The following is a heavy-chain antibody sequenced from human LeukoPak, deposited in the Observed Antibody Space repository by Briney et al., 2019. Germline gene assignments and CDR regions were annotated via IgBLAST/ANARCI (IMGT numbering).Heavy chain of an antibody. J-gene: IGHJ4*02. CDR1: GYSFSNYW. Sequence: GESLKISCKGSGYSFSNYWIGWVRKMPGKGLEWMGIFYPLDSDTRYSPSFQGQVTISADKSISTAYLQWSSLKASDTAMYYCARGRDGYSFGFDYWGQGTLVTVSS. D-gene: IGHD5-24*01. V-gene: IGHV5-51*01. CDR3: ARGRDGYSFGFDY. CDR2: FYPLDSDT.